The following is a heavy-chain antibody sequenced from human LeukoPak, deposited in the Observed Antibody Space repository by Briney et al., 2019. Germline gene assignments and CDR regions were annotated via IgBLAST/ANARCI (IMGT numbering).Heavy chain of an antibody. CDR1: GGSFSGYY. J-gene: IGHJ4*02. Sequence: SETLSLTCAVYGGSFSGYYWSWIRQPPGKGLEWIGEINHSGSTNYNPSLKSRVTISVDTSKNQFSLKLSSVTAADTAVYYCARAADYYDSSGYYPLDYWGLGTLVTVSS. CDR2: INHSGST. V-gene: IGHV4-34*01. D-gene: IGHD3-22*01. CDR3: ARAADYYDSSGYYPLDY.